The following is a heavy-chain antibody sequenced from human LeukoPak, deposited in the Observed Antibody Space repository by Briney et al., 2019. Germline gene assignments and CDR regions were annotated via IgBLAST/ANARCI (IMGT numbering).Heavy chain of an antibody. V-gene: IGHV3-33*01. CDR1: GFTFSSYG. CDR3: ARGSVDTAIVDAFDI. J-gene: IGHJ3*02. Sequence: GGSLRLSCAASGFTFSSYGMHWVRQAPGKGLEWVAVIWYDGSNKYYADSVKGRFTISRDNSKNTLYLQMNSLRAEDTAVYYCARGSVDTAIVDAFDIWGQGTMVTVSS. CDR2: IWYDGSNK. D-gene: IGHD5-18*01.